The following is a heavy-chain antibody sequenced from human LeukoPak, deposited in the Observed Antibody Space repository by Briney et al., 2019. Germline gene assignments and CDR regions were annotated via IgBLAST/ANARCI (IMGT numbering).Heavy chain of an antibody. V-gene: IGHV3-23*01. Sequence: TGGSLRLSCEGSGFTFSSYAMTWVRQAPGKGLEWVSSISGSGGYTYYTDSVQGRFTISRDNSKNTLYLKMNSLRVEDTAVYYCAKAPYYYDSNIDYWGQGTLVTVSS. J-gene: IGHJ4*02. CDR3: AKAPYYYDSNIDY. CDR2: ISGSGGYT. D-gene: IGHD3-22*01. CDR1: GFTFSSYA.